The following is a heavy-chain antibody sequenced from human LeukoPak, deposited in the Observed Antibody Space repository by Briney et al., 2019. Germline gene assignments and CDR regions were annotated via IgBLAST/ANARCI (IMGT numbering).Heavy chain of an antibody. D-gene: IGHD1-26*01. Sequence: GGSLRLSCAASGFTFSDYYMGWIRQAPGKGLEWVSYISSSGSTIYYADSVKGRFTISRDNAKNSLYLQMNSLRAEDTAVYYCARDAIVGATTSFYWGQGTLVTVSS. J-gene: IGHJ4*02. CDR2: ISSSGSTI. CDR1: GFTFSDYY. CDR3: ARDAIVGATTSFY. V-gene: IGHV3-11*01.